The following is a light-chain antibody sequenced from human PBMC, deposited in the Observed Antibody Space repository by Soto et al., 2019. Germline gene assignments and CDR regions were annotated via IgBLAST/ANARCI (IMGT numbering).Light chain of an antibody. V-gene: IGKV3-11*01. CDR3: QQRSNWPPIT. CDR1: QSVSSY. J-gene: IGKJ5*01. CDR2: DAS. Sequence: EIVLTQSPATLSLSPGERATLSCRASQSVSSYLAWYQQKPGQAPRLLIYDASSRATGIPARFSGSGSGTDFTLTISSLEPEDFAVYYCQQRSNWPPITLGQGTRLEIK.